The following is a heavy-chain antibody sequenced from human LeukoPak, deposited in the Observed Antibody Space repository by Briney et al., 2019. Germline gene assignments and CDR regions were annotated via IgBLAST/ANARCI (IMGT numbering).Heavy chain of an antibody. CDR2: IIPIFGTA. V-gene: IGHV1-69*01. J-gene: IGHJ5*02. D-gene: IGHD4-17*01. CDR3: ARDRGPTRYDDSDLNWFDP. CDR1: GGTFSSYA. Sequence: GSSVKVSCKASGGTFSSYAISWVRQAPGQGLEWMGGIIPIFGTANYAQKFQGRVTITADESTSTAYMELSSLRSEDTAVYYCARDRGPTRYDDSDLNWFDPWGQGTLVTVCS.